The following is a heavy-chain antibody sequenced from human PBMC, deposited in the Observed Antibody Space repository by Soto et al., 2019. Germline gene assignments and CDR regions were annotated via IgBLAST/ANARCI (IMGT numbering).Heavy chain of an antibody. CDR1: GLTFSNSR. J-gene: IGHJ4*02. CDR3: TRDPGYNGHDWGFDY. D-gene: IGHD5-12*01. V-gene: IGHV3-74*01. Sequence: EVQLVESGGGLVQPGGSLRLSCAASGLTFSNSRIHWVRQAPGKGLVWVSRLHNEESTTGYADSVKGRFTISRGNAKNTVYLQMNSLRAEERAVYYCTRDPGYNGHDWGFDYWGQGTLVTVSS. CDR2: LHNEESTT.